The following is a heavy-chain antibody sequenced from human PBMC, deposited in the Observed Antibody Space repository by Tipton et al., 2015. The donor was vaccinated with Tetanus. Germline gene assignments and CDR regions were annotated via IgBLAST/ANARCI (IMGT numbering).Heavy chain of an antibody. D-gene: IGHD2-15*01. CDR1: GFIFSSYG. CDR2: SWYDGTDK. J-gene: IGHJ4*02. V-gene: IGHV3-33*01. CDR3: AREADCSGGSCFSGDFDT. Sequence: SLRLSCAASGFIFSSYGIHWARQAPGKGLEWLAVSWYDGTDKYYADSVKGRFTISRDNSKNTLYLQMNSLRAEDTALYYCAREADCSGGSCFSGDFDTWGRGTQVTVSS.